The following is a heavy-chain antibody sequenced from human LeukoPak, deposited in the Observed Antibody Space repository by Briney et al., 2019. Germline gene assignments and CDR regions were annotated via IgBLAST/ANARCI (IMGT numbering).Heavy chain of an antibody. V-gene: IGHV4-59*01. J-gene: IGHJ6*04. CDR2: IYYSGST. Sequence: PSETLSLTCTVSGGSISSYYWSWIRQPPGKGLEWIGYIYYSGSTNYNPSLKSRVTISVDTSKNQFSLKLSSVTAADTAVYYCAGPPDSSVYYYGGYYYGMDVGGKGTTVTVSS. D-gene: IGHD3-22*01. CDR1: GGSISSYY. CDR3: AGPPDSSVYYYGGYYYGMDV.